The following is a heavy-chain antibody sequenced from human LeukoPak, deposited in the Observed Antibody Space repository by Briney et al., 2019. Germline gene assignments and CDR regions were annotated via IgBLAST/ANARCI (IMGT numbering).Heavy chain of an antibody. D-gene: IGHD1-26*01. CDR1: GFTLSNYY. CDR3: AREGWDLNALDI. J-gene: IGHJ3*02. Sequence: GGSLRLSCAASGFTLSNYYMSWIRQAPGKGLVWVSYISSRSSNKEYADSVKGRFTISRDNSKNSLFLQMDSLRAEDSAIYYCAREGWDLNALDIWGQGTMVTVSP. V-gene: IGHV3-11*04. CDR2: ISSRSSNK.